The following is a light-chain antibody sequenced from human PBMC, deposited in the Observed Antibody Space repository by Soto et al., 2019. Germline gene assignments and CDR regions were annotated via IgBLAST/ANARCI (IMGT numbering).Light chain of an antibody. CDR3: QHYNNWPRT. CDR1: QSVSSN. J-gene: IGKJ1*01. V-gene: IGKV3-15*01. Sequence: EIVMTQSPATLSVSPGERATLSCRASQSVSSNLAWYQQKPGQAPRLLIYGASTRATGIPARFSGSGSGTEFTLTISSLQSEDFVVYYCQHYNNWPRTFGQGTKVDIX. CDR2: GAS.